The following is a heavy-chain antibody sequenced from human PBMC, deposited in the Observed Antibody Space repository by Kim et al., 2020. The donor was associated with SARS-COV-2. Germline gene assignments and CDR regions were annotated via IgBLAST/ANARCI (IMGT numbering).Heavy chain of an antibody. D-gene: IGHD2-2*01. J-gene: IGHJ3*02. Sequence: ANYAPKFQGRVTVTADESTSPAYMELSSLRSEDTAVYYCARDLTSDAFDIWGQGTMVTVSS. CDR3: ARDLTSDAFDI. V-gene: IGHV1-69*01. CDR2: A.